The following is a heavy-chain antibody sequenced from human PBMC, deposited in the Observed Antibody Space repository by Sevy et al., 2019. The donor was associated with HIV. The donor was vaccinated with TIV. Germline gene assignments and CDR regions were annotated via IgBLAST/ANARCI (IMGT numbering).Heavy chain of an antibody. J-gene: IGHJ3*02. Sequence: GGSLRLSCVASGFTFSSYSMNWVRQAPGKGLEWVSSISSSSSYIYYADSVKGRFTISRDNAKNSLYLQMNSLRAEDTAVYYCVREVYYDILTGYYNDDAFDIWGQGTMVTVSS. CDR1: GFTFSSYS. CDR3: VREVYYDILTGYYNDDAFDI. V-gene: IGHV3-21*03. CDR2: ISSSSSYI. D-gene: IGHD3-9*01.